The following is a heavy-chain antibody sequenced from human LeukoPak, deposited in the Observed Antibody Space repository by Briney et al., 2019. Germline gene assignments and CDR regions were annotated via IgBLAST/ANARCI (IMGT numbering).Heavy chain of an antibody. J-gene: IGHJ4*02. V-gene: IGHV3-23*01. CDR2: ISGSGDNT. Sequence: GGSLRLSCAASGFSFSDAWMSWVRQAPGKGLEWVSGISGSGDNTYYADSVKGRFTISRDNSKNTLYVQVNSLGTEDTAAYYCAKGSYYDSSGSFYFDYWGQGTLVTVSS. D-gene: IGHD3-22*01. CDR1: GFSFSDAW. CDR3: AKGSYYDSSGSFYFDY.